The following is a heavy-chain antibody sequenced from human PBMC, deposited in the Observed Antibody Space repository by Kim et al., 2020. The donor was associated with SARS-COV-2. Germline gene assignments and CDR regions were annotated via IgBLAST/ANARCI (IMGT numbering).Heavy chain of an antibody. V-gene: IGHV5-51*01. Sequence: GESLKISCKGSGYSFTTYWIGWVRQMPGKGLEWMGIIYPGDSDTRYSPSFQGQVTISADKSISTAYLQWNSLKASDTAIYYCARQHYYDSSGYSKRGWGNWFDPWGQGTLVTVSS. D-gene: IGHD3-22*01. CDR2: IYPGDSDT. CDR3: ARQHYYDSSGYSKRGWGNWFDP. J-gene: IGHJ5*02. CDR1: GYSFTTYW.